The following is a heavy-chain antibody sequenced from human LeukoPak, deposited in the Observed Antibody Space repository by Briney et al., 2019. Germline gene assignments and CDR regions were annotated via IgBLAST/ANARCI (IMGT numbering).Heavy chain of an antibody. V-gene: IGHV3-11*04. D-gene: IGHD3-3*01. J-gene: IGHJ4*02. CDR1: GFTFSDYY. CDR3: ARDIGASKYYDFWSGSIDY. Sequence: GGSLRLSCAASGFTFSDYYMSWIRQAPGKGLEWVSYISRSGSSIYYEDSVKGRFTISRDNAKNSLYLQMNSLRAEDTAVYYCARDIGASKYYDFWSGSIDYWGQGTLVTVSS. CDR2: ISRSGSSI.